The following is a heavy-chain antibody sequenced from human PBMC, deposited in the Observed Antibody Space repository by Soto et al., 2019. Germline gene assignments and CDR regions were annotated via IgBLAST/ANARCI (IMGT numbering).Heavy chain of an antibody. V-gene: IGHV4-34*01. CDR3: ARGHHELRYFDWLPTGLDY. D-gene: IGHD3-9*01. CDR2: INHSGST. J-gene: IGHJ4*02. Sequence: PSETLSLTCAVYGGSFVGYYWSWIRQPPGKGLEWIGEINHSGSTNYNPSLKSRATISVDTSKNQFSLKLTSVTAADTAVYYCARGHHELRYFDWLPTGLDYWGQGTLVTVSS. CDR1: GGSFVGYY.